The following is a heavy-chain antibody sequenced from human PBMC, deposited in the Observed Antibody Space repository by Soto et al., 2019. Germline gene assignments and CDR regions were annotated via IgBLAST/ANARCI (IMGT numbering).Heavy chain of an antibody. CDR2: LSPSGGET. CDR3: AHPRGYGVFDAYDI. J-gene: IGHJ3*02. D-gene: IGHD4-17*01. Sequence: GSLRLSCVASGFTFSTDAMSWVRQAPGKGLEWVSALSPSGGETYYADSVKGRFTISRDNSMNALYLQMNSLRVEDTAVYYCAHPRGYGVFDAYDIWGQGTMVTVS. CDR1: GFTFSTDA. V-gene: IGHV3-23*01.